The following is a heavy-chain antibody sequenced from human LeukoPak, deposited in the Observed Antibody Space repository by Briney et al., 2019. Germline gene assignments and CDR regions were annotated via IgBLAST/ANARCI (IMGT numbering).Heavy chain of an antibody. V-gene: IGHV1-8*01. CDR2: VSPDSGDT. J-gene: IGHJ4*02. CDR1: GYTFTNND. Sequence: ASVKVSRKASGYTFTNNDINWVRQATGQGVEWMGWVSPDSGDTGYAPNFRGRVTMTTDTSKNTAYMELTSLTSEDTAIYYCTRGRAAGDWGQGTLVTVSS. CDR3: TRGRAAGD. D-gene: IGHD6-19*01.